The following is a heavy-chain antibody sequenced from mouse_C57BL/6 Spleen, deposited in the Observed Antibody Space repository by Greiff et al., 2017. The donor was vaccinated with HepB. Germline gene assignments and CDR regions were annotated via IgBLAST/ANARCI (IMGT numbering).Heavy chain of an antibody. D-gene: IGHD2-4*01. CDR2: IRLKSDNYAT. CDR3: TGGYSYDYDGVDY. CDR1: GFTFSNYW. V-gene: IGHV6-3*01. J-gene: IGHJ2*01. Sequence: DVMLVESGGGLVQPGGSMKLSCVASGFTFSNYWMNWVRQSPEKGLEWVAQIRLKSDNYATHYAESVKGRFTISRDDSKSSVYLQMNNLRAEDTGIYYCTGGYSYDYDGVDYWGQGTTLTVSS.